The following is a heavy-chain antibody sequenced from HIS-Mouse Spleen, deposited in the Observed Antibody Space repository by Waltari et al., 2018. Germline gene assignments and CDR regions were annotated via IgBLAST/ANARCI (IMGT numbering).Heavy chain of an antibody. Sequence: QVTLRESGPALVKPTQTLTLTCTFSGFSRRTSGKFVSWIRQPPGKALEWLARIDWDDDKYYSTSLKTRLTISRDTSKNQVVLTMTNMDPLDTATYYCARIAEGYTSGWYAFDYWGQGTLVTVSS. CDR1: GFSRRTSGKF. V-gene: IGHV2-70*15. D-gene: IGHD6-19*01. CDR2: IDWDDDK. CDR3: ARIAEGYTSGWYAFDY. J-gene: IGHJ4*02.